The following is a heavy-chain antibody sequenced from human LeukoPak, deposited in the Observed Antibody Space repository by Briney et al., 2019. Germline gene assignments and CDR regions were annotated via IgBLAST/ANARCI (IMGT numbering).Heavy chain of an antibody. CDR3: ARGGSDTAMAHDY. J-gene: IGHJ4*02. CDR2: ISYDGSNK. Sequence: GGSLRLSCAASGFTFSGYPIHWVRQAPGKGLEWVAVISYDGSNKYYADSVKGRFTISRDDAKNTLYLQVNSLRAEDTAVYFCARGGSDTAMAHDYWGQGTLVTVSS. CDR1: GFTFSGYP. V-gene: IGHV3-30-3*01. D-gene: IGHD5-18*01.